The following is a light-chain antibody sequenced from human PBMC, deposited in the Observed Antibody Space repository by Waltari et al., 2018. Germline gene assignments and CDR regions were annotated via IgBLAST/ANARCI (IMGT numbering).Light chain of an antibody. CDR3: SSYTSSSTPA. CDR1: SSDVGGYNY. Sequence: QSALTQPASVSGSPGQSITISCTGTSSDVGGYNYVSWYQQHPGKAPKLMFYEVSNRPSVVSNRFSGSKSGNTASLTISGLQAEDEADYYCSSYTSSSTPAFGGGTKLTVL. CDR2: EVS. J-gene: IGLJ2*01. V-gene: IGLV2-14*01.